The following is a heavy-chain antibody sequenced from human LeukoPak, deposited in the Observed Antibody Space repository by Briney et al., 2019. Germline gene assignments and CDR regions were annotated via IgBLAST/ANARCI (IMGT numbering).Heavy chain of an antibody. D-gene: IGHD3-9*01. Sequence: GASLRLSCAASGFIFSNYAMYWVRQAPGKGLEWVSAISSRSDNTYYADSVEGRFTLSRDSSKNTLYLQMNSLRADDTAVYYCAKWGDYDVLTGYYVSDFWGQGTLVTVSS. V-gene: IGHV3-23*01. CDR3: AKWGDYDVLTGYYVSDF. J-gene: IGHJ4*02. CDR2: ISSRSDNT. CDR1: GFIFSNYA.